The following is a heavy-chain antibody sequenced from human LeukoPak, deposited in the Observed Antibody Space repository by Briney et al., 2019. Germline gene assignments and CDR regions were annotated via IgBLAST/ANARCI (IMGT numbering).Heavy chain of an antibody. V-gene: IGHV3-30-3*01. CDR1: GFTFSNYA. J-gene: IGHJ4*02. CDR3: ARSVVGEFDY. CDR2: ISYDGSNK. Sequence: GGSLRLSCIVSGFTFSNYAIHWVRQAPGKGLEWVAVISYDGSNKYHADSVKGRFTISRDNSKNTLYLQMNSLRAEDTAVYYCARSVVGEFDYWGQGTLVTVSS. D-gene: IGHD3-10*01.